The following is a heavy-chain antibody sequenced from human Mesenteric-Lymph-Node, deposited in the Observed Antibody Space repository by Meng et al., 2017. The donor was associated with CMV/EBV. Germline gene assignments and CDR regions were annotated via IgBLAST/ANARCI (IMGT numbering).Heavy chain of an antibody. CDR1: GFTFSSYE. CDR2: ISSSGSTI. J-gene: IGHJ6*02. V-gene: IGHV3-48*03. CDR3: AREARYSGDSGTSSAMDV. D-gene: IGHD2-2*01. Sequence: GGSLRLSCAASGFTFSSYEMNWVRQAPGKGLEWVSYISSSGSTIYYADSVKGRFTISRDNAKNSLYLQMNSLRGEDTAVYYCAREARYSGDSGTSSAMDVWGQGTTVTVSS.